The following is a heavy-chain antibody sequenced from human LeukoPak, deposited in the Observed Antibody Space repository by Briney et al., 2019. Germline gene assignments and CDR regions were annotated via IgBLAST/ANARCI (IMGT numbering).Heavy chain of an antibody. Sequence: ASVKVSCKASGYTFTGYYMHWVRQAPGQGLEWMGWINPNSGGTNYAQKFQGRVTMTRDTSISTAYMELSRLRSDDTAVYYCASSIVGAKGAFDIWGQGTMVTVSS. D-gene: IGHD1-26*01. V-gene: IGHV1-2*02. CDR1: GYTFTGYY. CDR2: INPNSGGT. CDR3: ASSIVGAKGAFDI. J-gene: IGHJ3*02.